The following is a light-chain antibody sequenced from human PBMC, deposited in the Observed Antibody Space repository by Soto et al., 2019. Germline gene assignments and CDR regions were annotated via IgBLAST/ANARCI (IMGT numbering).Light chain of an antibody. J-gene: IGKJ1*01. CDR2: VAS. Sequence: DIQLTQSPSFVSASVGDTIAITCRASQGISSHLAWYQQSPGKAPKLLIYVASTLQSGVPSRFSGRGYGTEFTLTISSLQPEDFAVYYCQRYDHWPPWTFGQGTKVDIK. CDR1: QGISSH. CDR3: QRYDHWPPWT. V-gene: IGKV1-9*01.